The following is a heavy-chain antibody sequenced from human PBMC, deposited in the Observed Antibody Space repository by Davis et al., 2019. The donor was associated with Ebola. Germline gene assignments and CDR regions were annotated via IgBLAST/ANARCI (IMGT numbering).Heavy chain of an antibody. CDR3: ARSPCSGGSCYYYYGMDV. Sequence: PGGSLRLSCSASGFTFSNYAIHWIRQAPGKGLDHVSTIISSGDTTYYADSVKGRFTISRDNSKNTLYLQMNSLRAEDTAVYYCARSPCSGGSCYYYYGMDVWGQGTTVTVSS. V-gene: IGHV3-64*04. J-gene: IGHJ6*02. CDR1: GFTFSNYA. D-gene: IGHD2-15*01. CDR2: IISSGDTT.